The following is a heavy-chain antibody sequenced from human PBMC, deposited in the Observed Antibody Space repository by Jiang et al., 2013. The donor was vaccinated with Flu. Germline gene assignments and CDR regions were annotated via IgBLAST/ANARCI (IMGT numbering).Heavy chain of an antibody. CDR3: ARDDLYSSGWYVGYYYGMDV. CDR1: GYTFTSYA. Sequence: GAEVKKPGASVKVSCKASGYTFTSYAMHWVRQAPGQRLEWMGWINAGNGNTKYSQKFQGRVTITRDTSASTAYMELSSLRSEDTAVYYCARDDLYSSGWYVGYYYGMDVWGQGTTVTVSS. CDR2: INAGNGNT. V-gene: IGHV1-3*01. J-gene: IGHJ6*02. D-gene: IGHD6-19*01.